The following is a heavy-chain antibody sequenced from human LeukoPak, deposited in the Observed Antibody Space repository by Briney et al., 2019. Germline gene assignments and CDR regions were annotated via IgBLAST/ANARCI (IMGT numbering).Heavy chain of an antibody. D-gene: IGHD2-15*01. CDR2: ISVYNGKT. CDR3: ATDEAATQDSLSDY. V-gene: IGHV1-18*04. J-gene: IGHJ4*02. CDR1: GYTFASYG. Sequence: ASVKVSCKASGYTFASYGISWVLQASGQGLEWIGFISVYNGKTNYAQKLQGRVTMTTDTSTSTAYMELRSLRSDDTAVYYCATDEAATQDSLSDYWGQGTLVTDSS.